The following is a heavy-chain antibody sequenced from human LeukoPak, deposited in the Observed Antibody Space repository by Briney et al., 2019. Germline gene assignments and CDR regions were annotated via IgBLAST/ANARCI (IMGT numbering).Heavy chain of an antibody. Sequence: SQTLSLTCTVSGGSISSGAYYWNWIRQLPGKGLEWIGYISYSGSTYYNPSLKSRVTISVDTSKNQISLKVNSVTAADTAVCYCARGGSYGGIGDYWGQGTLVTVSS. V-gene: IGHV4-31*03. CDR1: GGSISSGAYY. J-gene: IGHJ4*02. CDR2: ISYSGST. D-gene: IGHD1-26*01. CDR3: ARGGSYGGIGDY.